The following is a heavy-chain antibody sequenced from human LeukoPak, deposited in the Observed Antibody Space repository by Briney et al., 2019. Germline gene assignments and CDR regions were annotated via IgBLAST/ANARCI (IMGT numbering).Heavy chain of an antibody. J-gene: IGHJ4*02. CDR2: ISAYNGNT. V-gene: IGHV1-18*01. Sequence: ASVKVSCKASGYTFTSYGISWVRQAPGQGLEWMGWISAYNGNTNYAQKLQGRVTMTTDTSTSTAYMELRSLRSDDTAVYYCARGPNSGSTYFLGGGGPIDYWGQGTLVTVSS. D-gene: IGHD1-26*01. CDR3: ARGPNSGSTYFLGGGGPIDY. CDR1: GYTFTSYG.